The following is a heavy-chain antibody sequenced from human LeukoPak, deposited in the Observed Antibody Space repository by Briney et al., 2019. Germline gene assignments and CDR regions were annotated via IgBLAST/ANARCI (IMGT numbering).Heavy chain of an antibody. CDR2: IYYSGST. Sequence: PSETLSLTCTVSGGSISSYYWSWVRQPPGKGLEWIGYIYYSGSTYYNPSLKSRVTISVDTSKNQFSLKLSSVTAADTAVYYCARLLDYGDYIPEFDYWGQGTLVTVSS. J-gene: IGHJ4*02. V-gene: IGHV4-59*04. CDR1: GGSISSYY. D-gene: IGHD4-17*01. CDR3: ARLLDYGDYIPEFDY.